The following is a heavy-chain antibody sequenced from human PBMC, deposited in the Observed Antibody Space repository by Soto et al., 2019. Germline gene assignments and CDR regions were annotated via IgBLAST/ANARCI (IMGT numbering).Heavy chain of an antibody. CDR1: GGSISSGGYY. Sequence: QVQLQESGPGLVKPSQTLSLTCTVSGGSISSGGYYWNWIRQHPGKGLEWIGYIYYSGSTYYKPSLKSRVSISIDTSKNQFSLKLSSVTAADTAVYYCARRTNDPSGHYYRVGAYYFDYWGQGTLVTVSS. V-gene: IGHV4-31*03. CDR3: ARRTNDPSGHYYRVGAYYFDY. CDR2: IYYSGST. J-gene: IGHJ4*02. D-gene: IGHD3-22*01.